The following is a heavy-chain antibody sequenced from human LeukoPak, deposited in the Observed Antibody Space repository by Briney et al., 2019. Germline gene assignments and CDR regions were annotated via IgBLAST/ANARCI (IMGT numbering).Heavy chain of an antibody. V-gene: IGHV4-4*07. CDR3: AREGAANWFDP. CDR2: IYTSGST. Sequence: SETLSLTCTVSGGSISGYYWPWVRQAAGKGLEYIGRIYTSGSTNYNPSLKGRVTISVDTSKNQFSLKLTSVTAADTAVYYCAREGAANWFDPWGRGTLVTVSS. D-gene: IGHD2-15*01. J-gene: IGHJ5*02. CDR1: GGSISGYY.